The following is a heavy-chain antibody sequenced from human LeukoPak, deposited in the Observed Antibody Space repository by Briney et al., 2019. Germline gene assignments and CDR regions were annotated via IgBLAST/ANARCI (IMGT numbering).Heavy chain of an antibody. Sequence: SETLSLTCTVSGGSISSYYWSWIRQPPGKGLEWIGYIYYSGSTNYNPSLKSRVTISVDTSKNQFSLKLSSVTAADTAVYYCARGPGSSWYRYYYYYGMDVWGQGTTVTVSS. CDR2: IYYSGST. V-gene: IGHV4-59*01. D-gene: IGHD6-13*01. CDR1: GGSISSYY. CDR3: ARGPGSSWYRYYYYYGMDV. J-gene: IGHJ6*02.